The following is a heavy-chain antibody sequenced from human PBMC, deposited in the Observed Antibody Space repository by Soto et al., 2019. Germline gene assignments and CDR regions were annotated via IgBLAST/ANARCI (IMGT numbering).Heavy chain of an antibody. Sequence: TSETLSLTCTVSGVSISSYYWSWIRQPPGKGLEWIGYIYYSGSTNYNPSLKSRVAISVDTSRNQFSLNLSSVTAADTAVYYCARDFFDPWGQGILVTVSS. CDR3: ARDFFDP. J-gene: IGHJ5*02. CDR1: GVSISSYY. CDR2: IYYSGST. V-gene: IGHV4-59*01.